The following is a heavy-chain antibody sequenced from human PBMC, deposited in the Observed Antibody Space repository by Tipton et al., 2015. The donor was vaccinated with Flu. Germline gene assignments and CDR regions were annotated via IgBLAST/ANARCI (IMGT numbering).Heavy chain of an antibody. V-gene: IGHV3-7*01. D-gene: IGHD3-10*01. CDR2: IKQDGSEK. Sequence: SLRLSCAASGFTFGSYWMSWVRQAPGKGLEWVANIKQDGSEKYYVDSVKGRFTISRDNAKNSLYLQMNSLRAEDTAVYYCARPVPGTRGAFDIWGQGTMVTVSS. CDR1: GFTFGSYW. J-gene: IGHJ3*02. CDR3: ARPVPGTRGAFDI.